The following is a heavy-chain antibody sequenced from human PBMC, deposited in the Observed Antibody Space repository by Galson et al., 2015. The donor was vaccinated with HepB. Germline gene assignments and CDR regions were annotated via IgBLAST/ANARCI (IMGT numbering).Heavy chain of an antibody. D-gene: IGHD6-13*01. CDR1: GGSISSSSYY. J-gene: IGHJ5*02. CDR2: IYYSGST. CDR3: ARHLDYSSSWYDFWFDP. Sequence: TLSLTCTVSGGSISSSSYYWGWIRQPPGKGLEWIGSIYYSGSTYYNPSLKSRVTISVDTSKNQFSLKLSSVTAADTAVYYCARHLDYSSSWYDFWFDPWGQGTLVTVSS. V-gene: IGHV4-39*01.